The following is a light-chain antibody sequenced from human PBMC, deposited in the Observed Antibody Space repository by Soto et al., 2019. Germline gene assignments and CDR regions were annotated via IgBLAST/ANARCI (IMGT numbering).Light chain of an antibody. Sequence: DIQMTQSPSTLSASVGDRVTITCRASQSISSWLAWYQQKPGKAPKLLIYKASTLKSGVPSRFSGSGSGTDFTLTISCLQSEDFATYYCQQYYSYPFTFGPGTKVDIK. CDR3: QQYYSYPFT. V-gene: IGKV1-5*03. CDR2: KAS. J-gene: IGKJ3*01. CDR1: QSISSW.